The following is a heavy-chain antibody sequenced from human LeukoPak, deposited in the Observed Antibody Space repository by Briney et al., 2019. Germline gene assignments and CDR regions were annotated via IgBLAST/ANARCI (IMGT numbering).Heavy chain of an antibody. D-gene: IGHD3-22*01. CDR1: GFTFSSSW. CDR3: APRSRDYYDSSGSQPYYFDY. CDR2: ISGSGGST. Sequence: PGGSLRLSCAASGFTFSSSWMSWVRQAPGKGLEWVSAISGSGGSTYYADSVKGRFTISRDNSKNTLYLQMNSLRAEDTAVYYCAPRSRDYYDSSGSQPYYFDYWGQGTLVTVSS. V-gene: IGHV3-23*01. J-gene: IGHJ4*02.